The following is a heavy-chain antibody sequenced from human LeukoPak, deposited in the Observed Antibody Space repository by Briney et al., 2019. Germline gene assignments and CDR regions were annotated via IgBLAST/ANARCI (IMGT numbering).Heavy chain of an antibody. CDR2: ISYDGSNK. J-gene: IGHJ4*02. CDR1: GFTFSRYA. CDR3: ARGRVAGPGAVAY. D-gene: IGHD6-19*01. V-gene: IGHV3-30*04. Sequence: GRSLRLSCAASGFTFSRYAMHWVRQAPGKGLEWVAVISYDGSNKYYADSVKGRFTISRDNSKNTLYLQMNSLRAEDTAVYYCARGRVAGPGAVAYWGQGTLVTVSS.